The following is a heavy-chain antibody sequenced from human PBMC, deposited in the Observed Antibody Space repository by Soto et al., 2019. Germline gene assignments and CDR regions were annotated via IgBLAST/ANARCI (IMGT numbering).Heavy chain of an antibody. CDR1: GGSVSSGSYY. D-gene: IGHD1-26*01. CDR2: VYYTGST. V-gene: IGHV4-61*01. Sequence: QVQLQESGPGLVKPSETLSLTCTVSGGSVSSGSYYWSWIRQPPGKGLEWIAYVYYTGSTNYNPSSRDRVTXPXAXAXXQFSRKLRSLTAGDAAGYYGAAASWVRIGAGGLAAWGQGTTVTVSS. CDR3: AAASWVRIGAGGLAA. J-gene: IGHJ6*02.